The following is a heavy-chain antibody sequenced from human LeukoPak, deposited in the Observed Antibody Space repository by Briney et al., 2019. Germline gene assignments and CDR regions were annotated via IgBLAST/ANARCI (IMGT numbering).Heavy chain of an antibody. V-gene: IGHV3-23*01. J-gene: IGHJ4*02. CDR2: ISGSGGST. Sequence: PGGSLRPSCAASGFTFSSYAMSWVRQAPGKGLEWVSAISGSGGSTYYADSVKGRFTISRDNSKNTLYLQMNSLRAEDTAVYYCAKAADDYYDSSGESYFDYWGQGTLVTVSS. CDR3: AKAADDYYDSSGESYFDY. D-gene: IGHD3-22*01. CDR1: GFTFSSYA.